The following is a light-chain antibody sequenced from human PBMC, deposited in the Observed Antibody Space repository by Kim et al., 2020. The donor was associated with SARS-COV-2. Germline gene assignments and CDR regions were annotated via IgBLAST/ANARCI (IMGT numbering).Light chain of an antibody. Sequence: DIQMTQSPSSLSASVGDRVTITCRADQVISNGLAWYQQKSGKAPKLLLYAASRLQNGVPSRFSGSGSGADYTLTISSLQPEDYATYFCQQYYSIPLTFGGGTKVDIK. CDR3: QQYYSIPLT. V-gene: IGKV1-NL1*01. J-gene: IGKJ4*01. CDR2: AAS. CDR1: QVISNG.